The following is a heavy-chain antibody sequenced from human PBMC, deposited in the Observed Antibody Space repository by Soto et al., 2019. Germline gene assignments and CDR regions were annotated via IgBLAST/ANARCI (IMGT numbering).Heavy chain of an antibody. J-gene: IGHJ6*02. V-gene: IGHV1-69*02. D-gene: IGHD3-10*01. Sequence: QVQLVQSGAEVKKPGSSVKVSCKASGGTFSSYTISWVRQAPGQGLEWMGRIIPTLGIANYAQKFQGRVTITADKSTSTDSMELSSLRSEDTAVYYCACEHHRDYSASGSYSYYYGMDVWGQGTTVTVSS. CDR2: IIPTLGIA. CDR1: GGTFSSYT. CDR3: ACEHHRDYSASGSYSYYYGMDV.